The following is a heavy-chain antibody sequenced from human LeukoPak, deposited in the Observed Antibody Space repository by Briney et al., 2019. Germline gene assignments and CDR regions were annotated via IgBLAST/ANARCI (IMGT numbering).Heavy chain of an antibody. CDR1: GGSISSSNW. D-gene: IGHD3-3*01. CDR3: ARLGDFWSGYCFDY. V-gene: IGHV4-4*02. CDR2: IYHSGST. J-gene: IGHJ4*02. Sequence: SETLSLTCAVSGGSISSSNWWSWVRQPPGKGLEWIGEIYHSGSTNYNPSLKSRVTISVDKSKNQFSLKLSSVTAADTAVYYCARLGDFWSGYCFDYWGQGTLVTVSS.